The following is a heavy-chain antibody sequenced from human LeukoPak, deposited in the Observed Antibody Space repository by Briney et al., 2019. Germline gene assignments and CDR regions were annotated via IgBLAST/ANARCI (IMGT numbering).Heavy chain of an antibody. D-gene: IGHD4-17*01. V-gene: IGHV3-23*01. CDR3: AKDLAGDYVGAYFDY. J-gene: IGHJ4*02. CDR2: ISGSGGST. Sequence: GGSLRLSCAASGFTFSSYVMSWVRQAPGKGLEWVSAISGSGGSTYYADSVKGRFTISRDNSKNTLYLQMNSLRAEDTAVYYCAKDLAGDYVGAYFDYWGQGTLVTVSS. CDR1: GFTFSSYV.